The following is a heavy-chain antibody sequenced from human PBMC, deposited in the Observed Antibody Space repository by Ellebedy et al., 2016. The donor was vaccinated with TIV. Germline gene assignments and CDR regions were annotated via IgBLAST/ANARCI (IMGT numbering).Heavy chain of an antibody. CDR1: GCTFSSFG. CDR2: LIPIFGTP. CDR3: ARERGFSGYDLVGYFDY. D-gene: IGHD5-12*01. Sequence: AASVKVSCKASGCTFSSFGLSWVRQAPGQGLEWMGGLIPIFGTPHYAQKFQGRVTITADKSTSTAYLELSSLTSGDTAVYYCARERGFSGYDLVGYFDYWGQGTLVTVSA. V-gene: IGHV1-69*06. J-gene: IGHJ4*02.